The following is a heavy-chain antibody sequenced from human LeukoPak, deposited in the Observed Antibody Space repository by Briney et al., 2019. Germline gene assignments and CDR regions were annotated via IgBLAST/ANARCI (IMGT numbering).Heavy chain of an antibody. CDR3: ARGLRFLEWSPFDY. CDR1: GYTFTDYY. V-gene: IGHV1-2*06. D-gene: IGHD3-3*01. CDR2: INPNSGGT. Sequence: ASVKVSCKASGYTFTDYYVQWVRQAPGQGLEWMGRINPNSGGTDYAQKFQGRVTMTRDTSISTAYVELSRLRSDDTAVYYCARGLRFLEWSPFDYWGQGTLVTVSS. J-gene: IGHJ4*02.